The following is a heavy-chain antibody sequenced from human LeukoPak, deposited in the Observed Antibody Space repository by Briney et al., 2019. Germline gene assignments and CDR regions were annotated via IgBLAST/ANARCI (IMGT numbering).Heavy chain of an antibody. CDR2: IRFDESDK. CDR3: VKDGYCSSASCYAGHWFDA. D-gene: IGHD2-2*03. J-gene: IGHJ5*02. CDR1: GFIFTNYG. V-gene: IGHV3-30*02. Sequence: GGSLRLSCIASGFIFTNYGMHWVRQAPGKGLDWVAFIRFDESDKNYADSVKGRFTVSRDNSKNTVYLQMSSLRPDDTAVYYCVKDGYCSSASCYAGHWFDARGRGTLVTVSS.